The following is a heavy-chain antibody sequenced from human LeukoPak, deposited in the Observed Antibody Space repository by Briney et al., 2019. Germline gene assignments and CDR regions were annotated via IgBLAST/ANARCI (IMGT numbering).Heavy chain of an antibody. Sequence: NRGESLKISCKGSGYSFTSYWIGWVRQLPGKGLEWMGIIYPSDSDTRYSPSFQGQVTISSDKSISTAYLQWSSLKASDTAMYYCARGTGYSSFDYWGQGTLVTVSS. CDR1: GYSFTSYW. V-gene: IGHV5-51*01. CDR2: IYPSDSDT. D-gene: IGHD6-13*01. J-gene: IGHJ4*02. CDR3: ARGTGYSSFDY.